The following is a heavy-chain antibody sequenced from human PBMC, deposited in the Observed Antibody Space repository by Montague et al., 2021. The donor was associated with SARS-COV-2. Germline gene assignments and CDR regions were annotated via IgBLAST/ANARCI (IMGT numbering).Heavy chain of an antibody. CDR2: TYYRSKWYN. V-gene: IGHV6-1*01. Sequence: CAISGDSVSSNSAAWNWIRQSPSRGLEWLGRTYYRSKWYNDYALSVKSRITINSDTSKNQFSLKLSSVTAADTAVYYCARHKRWRIAAAGRDFDYWGQGTLVTVSS. D-gene: IGHD6-13*01. CDR3: ARHKRWRIAAAGRDFDY. J-gene: IGHJ4*02. CDR1: GDSVSSNSAA.